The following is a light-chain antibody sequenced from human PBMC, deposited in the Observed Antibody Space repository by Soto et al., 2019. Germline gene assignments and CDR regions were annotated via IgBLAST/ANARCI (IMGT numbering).Light chain of an antibody. Sequence: QSALTQPASVSGSPGQSITISCTGTSSDVGGYNYVSWYQQHPGKAPKLMIHDVSNRPSGVSNRFSGSKSGNTASLTISGLQAEDEANYYCSSYPTSSTWVFGGGTKLTVL. CDR2: DVS. V-gene: IGLV2-14*01. CDR3: SSYPTSSTWV. CDR1: SSDVGGYNY. J-gene: IGLJ3*02.